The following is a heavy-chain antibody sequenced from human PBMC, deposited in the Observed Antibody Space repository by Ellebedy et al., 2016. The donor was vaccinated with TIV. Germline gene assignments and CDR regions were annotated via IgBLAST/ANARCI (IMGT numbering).Heavy chain of an antibody. V-gene: IGHV3-30*03. CDR3: SRARWITNFERILYFDL. CDR2: IRSGGNNA. D-gene: IGHD3-3*01. Sequence: GESLKISCAASGFTFSSYGMHWIRQAPGKGLEWVAVIRSGGNNAYYADSVKGRFTTSRDNSQNTRFLQMDSRRVEDTAVYYCSRARWITNFERILYFDLWGRGTLVTVSS. CDR1: GFTFSSYG. J-gene: IGHJ2*01.